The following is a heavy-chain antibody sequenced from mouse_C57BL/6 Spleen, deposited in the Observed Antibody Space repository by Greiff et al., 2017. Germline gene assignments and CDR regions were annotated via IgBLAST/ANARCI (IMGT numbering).Heavy chain of an antibody. CDR3: ASSPWFAY. V-gene: IGHV1-42*01. Sequence: EVKLMESGPELVKPGASVKISCKASGYSFTGYYMNWVKQSPEKSLEWIGEINPSTGGTTYNQKFKAKATLTVDKSSSTAYMQLKSLTSEDSAVYYCASSPWFAYWGQGTLVTVSA. CDR1: GYSFTGYY. D-gene: IGHD6-2*01. J-gene: IGHJ3*01. CDR2: INPSTGGT.